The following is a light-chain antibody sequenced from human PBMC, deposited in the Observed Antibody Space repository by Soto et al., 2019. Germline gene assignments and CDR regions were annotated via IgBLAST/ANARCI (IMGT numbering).Light chain of an antibody. CDR3: QQTYRAPLT. CDR2: AAS. CDR1: QTINTY. Sequence: DIQMTQSPSSLSASIGDRVTITCRASQTINTYLNWYQQKPGEAPKLLIHAASSLQSGVPSRFSGSGSGTDFTLTISSLQPEDFATYYCQQTYRAPLTFCPGTKVDVK. V-gene: IGKV1-39*01. J-gene: IGKJ3*01.